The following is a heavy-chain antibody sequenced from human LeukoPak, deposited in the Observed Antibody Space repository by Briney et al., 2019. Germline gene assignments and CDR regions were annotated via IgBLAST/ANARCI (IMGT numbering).Heavy chain of an antibody. CDR2: ISGSGATT. Sequence: GGSLRLSCAASGFTFSSYGMTWLRQTPAKGLEWVSAISGSGATTYYSDSVKGRFTISRDNSKNTLFLQMNSLRVEDAAMYYCAKTHGYFDQWGQGTLVAVSS. D-gene: IGHD3-22*01. CDR3: AKTHGYFDQ. V-gene: IGHV3-23*01. CDR1: GFTFSSYG. J-gene: IGHJ4*02.